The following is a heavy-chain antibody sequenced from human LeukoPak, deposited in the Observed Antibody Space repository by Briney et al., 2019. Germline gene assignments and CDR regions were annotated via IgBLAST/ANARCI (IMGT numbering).Heavy chain of an antibody. CDR3: ARGGVTTTLFN. D-gene: IGHD4-17*01. V-gene: IGHV4-30-4*08. Sequence: KPSETLSLTCSVSGVSISDYHWIWIRQPPGKGLEWIGYIYYSGSTYYNPSLKSRVTISVDTSKNQFSLKLSSVTAADTAVYYCARGGVTTTLFNWGQGTLVTVSS. J-gene: IGHJ4*02. CDR1: GVSISDYH. CDR2: IYYSGST.